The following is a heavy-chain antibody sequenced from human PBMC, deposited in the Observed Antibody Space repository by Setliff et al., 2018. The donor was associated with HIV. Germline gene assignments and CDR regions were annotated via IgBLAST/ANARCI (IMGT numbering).Heavy chain of an antibody. CDR1: GDTFSNYV. J-gene: IGHJ5*02. V-gene: IGHV1-69*06. D-gene: IGHD2-2*01. CDR2: IVLMSGTA. Sequence: SVKVSCKASGDTFSNYVLSWVRQAPGQGLEWMGGIVLMSGTADYAQKFHGRVTITADKSTSTAYMELSSLRSEDTAVYYCARYCSSTSCSLPYNWFDPWGQGTLVTVSS. CDR3: ARYCSSTSCSLPYNWFDP.